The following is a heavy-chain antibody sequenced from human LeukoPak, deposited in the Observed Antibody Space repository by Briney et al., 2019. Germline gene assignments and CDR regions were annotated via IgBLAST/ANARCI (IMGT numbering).Heavy chain of an antibody. CDR2: INRSGST. J-gene: IGHJ6*03. V-gene: IGHV4-34*01. Sequence: SETLSLTCAVYGGSFSGYYWSWIRQPPGKGLEWIGEINRSGSTNYNPSLKSRVTISVDTSKNQFSLKLSSVTAADTAVYYCARAGLYCSGGSCYPLGYYMDVWGKGTTVTVSS. D-gene: IGHD2-15*01. CDR3: ARAGLYCSGGSCYPLGYYMDV. CDR1: GGSFSGYY.